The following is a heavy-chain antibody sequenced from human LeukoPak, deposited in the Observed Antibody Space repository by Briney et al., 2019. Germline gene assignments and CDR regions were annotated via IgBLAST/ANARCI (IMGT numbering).Heavy chain of an antibody. J-gene: IGHJ4*02. CDR2: INPSGVST. CDR3: ARVGHCSGGGCHRFDH. V-gene: IGHV1-46*01. CDR1: GYTFTSYY. Sequence: ASVKVSCKASGYTFTSYYMHWVRQAPGQGLEWMGIINPSGVSTSYAQKFQGRVTMTRDTSTSTVYMELSSLRSEDTAVYYCARVGHCSGGGCHRFDHWGQGTLVTVSS. D-gene: IGHD2-15*01.